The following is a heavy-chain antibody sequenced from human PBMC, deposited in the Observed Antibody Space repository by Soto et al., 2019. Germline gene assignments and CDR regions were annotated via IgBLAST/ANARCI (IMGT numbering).Heavy chain of an antibody. V-gene: IGHV3-23*01. CDR1: GFTFSSYA. CDR3: AKDKQQLTSPEPYYFDY. CDR2: ISGSGGST. Sequence: LRLSCAASGFTFSSYAMGWVRQAPGKGLEWVSAISGSGGSTYYADSVKGRFTISRDNSKNTLYLQMNSLRAEDTAVYYCAKDKQQLTSPEPYYFDYWGQGTLVTVSS. J-gene: IGHJ4*02. D-gene: IGHD6-13*01.